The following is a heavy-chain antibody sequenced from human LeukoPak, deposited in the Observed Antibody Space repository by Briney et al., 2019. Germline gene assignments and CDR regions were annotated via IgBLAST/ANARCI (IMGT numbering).Heavy chain of an antibody. D-gene: IGHD6-19*01. CDR1: GFTFRSYA. V-gene: IGHV3-48*02. J-gene: IGHJ4*02. CDR2: ISSSSSTI. CDR3: ARTNVKGIAVAGTVDY. Sequence: GGSLRLSCAASGFTFRSYAMSWVRQAPGKGLEWVSYISSSSSTIYYADSVKGRFTISRDNAKNSLYPQMNSLRDEDTAVYYCARTNVKGIAVAGTVDYWGQGTLVTVSS.